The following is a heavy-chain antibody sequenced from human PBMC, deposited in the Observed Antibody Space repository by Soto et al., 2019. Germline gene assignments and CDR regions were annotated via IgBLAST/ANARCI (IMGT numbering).Heavy chain of an antibody. J-gene: IGHJ6*02. V-gene: IGHV1-69*12. Sequence: QVQLVQSGAEVKKPGSSVKVSCKASRGTFSSYAISWVRQAPGQGLEWMGGIIPTFGTANYAQKFQGRVTITADASPSTAYMELSSLRSEDTAGYYCARVSRAGGVRGMVVWGQGTTVTVSS. D-gene: IGHD3-3*01. CDR1: RGTFSSYA. CDR3: ARVSRAGGVRGMVV. CDR2: IIPTFGTA.